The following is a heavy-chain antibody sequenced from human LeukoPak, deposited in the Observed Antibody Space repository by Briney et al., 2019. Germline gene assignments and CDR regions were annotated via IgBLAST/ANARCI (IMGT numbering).Heavy chain of an antibody. D-gene: IGHD1-26*01. Sequence: PGGSLRLSCAASGFTFHGYPMTWVRQAPGKGLEWVSTISGSGLSTYYADSVKGRFSISRENSNQTLYLQMSSVRADDTAVYYCARGQGVVGATTRGYFGYWGQGALVTVSS. CDR1: GFTFHGYP. CDR2: ISGSGLST. J-gene: IGHJ4*02. V-gene: IGHV3-23*01. CDR3: ARGQGVVGATTRGYFGY.